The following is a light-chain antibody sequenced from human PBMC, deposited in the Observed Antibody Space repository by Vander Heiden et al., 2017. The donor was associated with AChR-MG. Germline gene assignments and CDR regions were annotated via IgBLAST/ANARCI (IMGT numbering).Light chain of an antibody. J-gene: IGKJ4*01. CDR3: QQYQKWPPEKLT. CDR2: GAS. CDR1: QSVSSN. V-gene: IGKV3-15*01. Sequence: ELVMTQSPATLSVSPGERATLSCRASQSVSSNLAWYQQKPGQAPRLLIYGASTRATGIPARFSGSGSGKEFTLTISSLQSAESAIYYCQQYQKWPPEKLTFGGGTKVEIK.